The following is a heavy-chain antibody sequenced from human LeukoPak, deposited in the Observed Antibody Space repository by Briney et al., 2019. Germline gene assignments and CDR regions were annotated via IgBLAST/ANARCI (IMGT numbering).Heavy chain of an antibody. CDR2: IYHSGST. CDR1: GGSISSSNW. Sequence: SETLSLTCAVSGGSISSSNWWSWVRQPPGKGLEWIGEIYHSGSTNYNPSLKSRVTISVDKSKNQFSLKLSSVTAADTAVYYCARGVGGYSYGTSRGYFDYWGQGTLVTVSS. D-gene: IGHD5-18*01. V-gene: IGHV4-4*02. CDR3: ARGVGGYSYGTSRGYFDY. J-gene: IGHJ4*02.